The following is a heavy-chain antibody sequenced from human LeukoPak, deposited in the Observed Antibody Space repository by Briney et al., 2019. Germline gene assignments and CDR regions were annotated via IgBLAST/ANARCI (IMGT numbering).Heavy chain of an antibody. CDR3: ARASRSQYSGYDLDY. CDR2: INPSGGST. J-gene: IGHJ4*02. CDR1: GYTFTSYY. D-gene: IGHD5-12*01. V-gene: IGHV1-46*01. Sequence: ASVKVSCKASGYTFTSYYMHWVRQAPGQGLEWMGIINPSGGSTSYAQKFQGRVTMTRDMSTSTVYMELSSLRSEDTAVYYCARASRSQYSGYDLDYWGQGTLVTVSS.